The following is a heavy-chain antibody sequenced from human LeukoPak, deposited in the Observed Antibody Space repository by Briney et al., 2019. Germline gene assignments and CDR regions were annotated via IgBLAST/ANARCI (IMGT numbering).Heavy chain of an antibody. CDR2: INPNSGGT. J-gene: IGHJ6*03. CDR3: ARDRSNYDFWSGYSADYYYYYMDV. CDR1: GYTFTGYY. V-gene: IGHV1-2*02. D-gene: IGHD3-3*01. Sequence: GASVKVSCKASGYTFTGYYMHWVRQAPGQGLEWMGWINPNSGGTNYAQKFQGRVTMTRDTFISTAYMELSRLRSDDTAVYYCARDRSNYDFWSGYSADYYYYYMDVWGKGTTVTVSS.